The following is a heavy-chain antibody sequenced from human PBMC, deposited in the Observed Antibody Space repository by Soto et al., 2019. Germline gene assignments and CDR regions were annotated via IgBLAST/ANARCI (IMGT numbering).Heavy chain of an antibody. CDR3: ARDYGRQAPGL. J-gene: IGHJ3*01. CDR2: IIPAIGTP. D-gene: IGHD3-10*01. CDR1: GGTFSSFA. Sequence: QVQLVQSGSEVKKPGSSVKVSCKVSGGTFSSFAISWVRQAPGQGLEWIGGIIPAIGTPDHAPKFRGRVTITADESTSTAYLELSGLTSNDTAAYFCARDYGRQAPGLWGQGTKVTVSS. V-gene: IGHV1-69*01.